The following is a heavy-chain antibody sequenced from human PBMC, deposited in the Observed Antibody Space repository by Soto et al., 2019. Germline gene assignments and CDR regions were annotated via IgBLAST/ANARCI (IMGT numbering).Heavy chain of an antibody. Sequence: QVQLQESGPGLVKPSQTLSLTCTVSGGSISSGGYYWSWIRQHPGKGLEWIGYIYYSGSTYYNPSLKSRVTISVDPSKNQFSLKLSSVTAADTAVYYCARDLDYYDSSGYPRPDAFDIWGQGTMVTVSS. CDR2: IYYSGST. J-gene: IGHJ3*02. CDR3: ARDLDYYDSSGYPRPDAFDI. V-gene: IGHV4-31*03. CDR1: GGSISSGGYY. D-gene: IGHD3-22*01.